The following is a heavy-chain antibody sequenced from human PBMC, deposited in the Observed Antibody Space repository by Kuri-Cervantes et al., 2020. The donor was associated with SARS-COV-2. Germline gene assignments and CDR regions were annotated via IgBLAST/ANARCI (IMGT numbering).Heavy chain of an antibody. CDR1: GFTFSSYA. V-gene: IGHV3-30*04. J-gene: IGHJ4*02. CDR2: ISYDVNNK. Sequence: GGSLRLSCAASGFTFSSYAIHWVRQAPGKGLEWVAVISYDVNNKYYADSVKGRFTISRDNSKNTLYLQMNSLRAEDTAVYHCASDNGLYWGQGTLVTVSS. CDR3: ASDNGLY.